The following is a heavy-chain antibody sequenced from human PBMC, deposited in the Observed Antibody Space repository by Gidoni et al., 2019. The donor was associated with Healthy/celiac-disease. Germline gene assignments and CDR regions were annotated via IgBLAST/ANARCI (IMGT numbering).Heavy chain of an antibody. CDR2: INPNSGGT. CDR1: GYTFTGSY. V-gene: IGHV1-2*02. J-gene: IGHJ4*02. CDR3: ARDGGYCSGGSCHEESGVDY. Sequence: QVQLVQSGAEVKKPGASVKVSCKASGYTFTGSYMHWVRQAPGQGLEWMGWINPNSGGTNYAQKFQGRVTMTRDTSISTAYMELSRLRSDDTAVYYCARDGGYCSGGSCHEESGVDYWGQGTLVTVSS. D-gene: IGHD2-15*01.